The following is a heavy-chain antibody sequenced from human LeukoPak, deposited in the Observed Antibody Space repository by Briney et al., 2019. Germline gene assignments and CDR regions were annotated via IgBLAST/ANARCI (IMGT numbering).Heavy chain of an antibody. D-gene: IGHD3-10*01. J-gene: IGHJ3*02. CDR1: GGSISSSSYY. CDR2: IYYTGST. CDR3: VRGVRI. Sequence: SETLSLTCTVSGGSISSSSYYWGWIRQPPGKGLEWTGNIYYTGSTYYNPSLKSRVTISVDTSKNQFSLKLSSVTAAGTAVYYCVRGVRIWGQGTMVTVSS. V-gene: IGHV4-39*01.